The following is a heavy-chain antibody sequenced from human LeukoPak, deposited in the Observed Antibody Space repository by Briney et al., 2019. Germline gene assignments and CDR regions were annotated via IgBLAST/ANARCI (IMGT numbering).Heavy chain of an antibody. J-gene: IGHJ4*02. D-gene: IGHD6-13*01. CDR1: GFTVSSNY. Sequence: GGSLRLSCAASGFTVSSNYMSWVRQAPGKGLESVSIIYSGGSTYYADSVKGRFTISRDNSKNTLYLQMNSLRAEDTAVYYCARGENWQQLVHFWGQGTLVTVSS. CDR3: ARGENWQQLVHF. CDR2: IYSGGST. V-gene: IGHV3-53*01.